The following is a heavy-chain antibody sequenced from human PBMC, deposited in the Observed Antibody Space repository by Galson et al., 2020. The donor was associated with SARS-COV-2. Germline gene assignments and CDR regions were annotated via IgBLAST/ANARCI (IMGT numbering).Heavy chain of an antibody. CDR2: ISSSSNYI. Sequence: PGGSLRLSCAASGFTFISYTMNWVRQAPGKGLEWVSSISSSSNYIYYADSVKGRFTISRDNAKNSVYLQMNSLRAEDTAVYYCARPRNEEVSFAFGQDVWGQGTTATVTA. J-gene: IGHJ6*01. V-gene: IGHV3-21*01. D-gene: IGHD2-21*01. CDR3: ARPRNEEVSFAFGQDV. CDR1: GFTFISYT.